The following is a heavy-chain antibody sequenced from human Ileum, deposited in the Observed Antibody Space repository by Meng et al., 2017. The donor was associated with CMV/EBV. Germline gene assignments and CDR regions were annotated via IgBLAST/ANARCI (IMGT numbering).Heavy chain of an antibody. CDR3: ARRFDF. Sequence: GESLKISCAASGFTFSNYWMTWVRQAPGKGLEWVANIKEDGSEKKYVESVKGRFTISRDNAKNSLYLQMSSLRAEDTAVYYCARRFDFWGQGTLVTVSS. V-gene: IGHV3-7*01. CDR2: IKEDGSEK. CDR1: GFTFSNYW. J-gene: IGHJ4*02.